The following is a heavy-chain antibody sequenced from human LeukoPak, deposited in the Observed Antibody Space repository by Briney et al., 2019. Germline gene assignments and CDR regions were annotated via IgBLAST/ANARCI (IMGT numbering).Heavy chain of an antibody. J-gene: IGHJ4*02. Sequence: GGSLRLSRAASGFTVNTDHMSWVRQAPGKGLEWVAISYSEEWVPISSGGGSSQYAESVKGRFTISRDNSRSTLSLQMNSLRAEDTAVYYCAKDIRPEYYFDYWGQGTLVTVSS. CDR3: AKDIRPEYYFDY. CDR2: SYSEEWVPISSGGGSS. D-gene: IGHD6-6*01. V-gene: IGHV3-53*05. CDR1: GFTVNTDH.